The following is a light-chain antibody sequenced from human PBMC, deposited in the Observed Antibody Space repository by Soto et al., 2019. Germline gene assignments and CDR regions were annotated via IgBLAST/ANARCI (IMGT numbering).Light chain of an antibody. CDR3: SSYTTSRTLV. V-gene: IGLV2-14*03. Sequence: QSALTQPASVSGSPGQSITISCTGTSSDVGGYNFVSWYQQHPGKAPKLMIYEVTSRPSGVSNRVSGSKSGNTASLTISGLQPEDEADYYCSSYTTSRTLVFGTGTKLTVL. CDR1: SSDVGGYNF. CDR2: EVT. J-gene: IGLJ1*01.